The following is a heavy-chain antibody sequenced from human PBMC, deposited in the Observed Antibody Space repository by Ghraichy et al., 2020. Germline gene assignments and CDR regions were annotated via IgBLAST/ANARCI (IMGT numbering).Heavy chain of an antibody. V-gene: IGHV4-39*01. J-gene: IGHJ3*02. D-gene: IGHD2-21*02. CDR3: ARLVTHPAFDI. CDR2: IYYSGST. Sequence: SETLSLTCTVSGGSISSSSFYWGWIRQPPGKGLEWIATIYYSGSTYYNPSLKSRVTISIDTSKNQFSPKLSSVTAADTAVYYCARLVTHPAFDIWGQGTMVTVSS. CDR1: GGSISSSSFY.